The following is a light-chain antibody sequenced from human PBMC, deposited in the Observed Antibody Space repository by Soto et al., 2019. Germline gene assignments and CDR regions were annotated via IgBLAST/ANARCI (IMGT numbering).Light chain of an antibody. J-gene: IGKJ3*01. V-gene: IGKV3-15*01. CDR3: QHYSNWPPT. Sequence: EVVMTQSPATLSVSPGERVTLSCRASESVHRNLAWYQQKPGQGPSLLIYYASTRATGVPDRFTGSGSGTESTLTISSLQSEDFGVCHCQHYSNWPPTFGPGTKVEIK. CDR2: YAS. CDR1: ESVHRN.